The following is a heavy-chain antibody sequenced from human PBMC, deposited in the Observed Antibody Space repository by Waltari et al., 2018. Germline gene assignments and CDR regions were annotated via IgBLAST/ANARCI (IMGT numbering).Heavy chain of an antibody. V-gene: IGHV3-30*04. J-gene: IGHJ2*01. CDR2: ISYYGARK. CDR1: GFTFISYA. Sequence: QVQLVESGGGVVRPGRSLRLSCTASGFTFISYAMHWVRQAPGKGLGWVAVISYYGARKYYADSVKGRFTISRDNSKNTVNLQMNSLKSEDTAVYYCARADFLYWSFDLWGRGSLVTVSS. CDR3: ARADFLYWSFDL.